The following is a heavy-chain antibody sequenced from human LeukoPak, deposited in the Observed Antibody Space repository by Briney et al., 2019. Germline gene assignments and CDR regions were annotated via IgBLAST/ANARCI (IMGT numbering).Heavy chain of an antibody. D-gene: IGHD2-2*01. Sequence: GGSVSLSCAVSGFTFNSYAMSWVRQAPGKGLELVSAISVSWGSTYYADSVKGRFTISRDNSKNTLYLQMNSLRAEDTVVYYCAKEGADIVVVPAAENWFDPWGQGTLVTVSS. CDR3: AKEGADIVVVPAAENWFDP. CDR2: ISVSWGST. CDR1: GFTFNSYA. J-gene: IGHJ5*02. V-gene: IGHV3-23*01.